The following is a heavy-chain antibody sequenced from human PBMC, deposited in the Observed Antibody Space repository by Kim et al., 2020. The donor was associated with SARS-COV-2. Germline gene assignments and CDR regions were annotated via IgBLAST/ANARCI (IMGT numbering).Heavy chain of an antibody. CDR3: ARDQYVTPIPGY. D-gene: IGHD2-15*01. Sequence: CCEDSVRGRFTIARDNSKSTQYLQMNSLSAEDTAVYFCARDQYVTPIPGYWGQGTLVTVSS. J-gene: IGHJ4*02. V-gene: IGHV3-23*01.